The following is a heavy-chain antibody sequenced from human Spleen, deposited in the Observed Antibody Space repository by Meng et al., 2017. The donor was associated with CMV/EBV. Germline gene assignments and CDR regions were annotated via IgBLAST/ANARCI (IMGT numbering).Heavy chain of an antibody. CDR1: GYTFTGYY. CDR3: ARDIVVVAAAMDYYYSGMGV. CDR2: INPNSGGT. D-gene: IGHD2-2*01. J-gene: IGHJ6*02. Sequence: ASVKVSCKASGYTFTGYYMHWVRQAPGQGLEWMGWINPNSGGTNYAQKFQGRVTMTRDTSISTAYMELSRLRSDDTAVYYCARDIVVVAAAMDYYYSGMGVWGQGTTVTVSS. V-gene: IGHV1-2*02.